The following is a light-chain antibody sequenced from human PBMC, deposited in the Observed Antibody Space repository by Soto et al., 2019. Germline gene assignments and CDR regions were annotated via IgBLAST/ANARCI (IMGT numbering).Light chain of an antibody. J-gene: IGLJ3*02. CDR3: CSYAGSSTWV. V-gene: IGLV2-23*02. Sequence: QSALTQPASVSGSPGQSITISCTGTSSDVGSYNLVSWYQQHPGKAPKLMIYEVSKRPSGVSNRFSGSKSGNTASLTISGLPAEDEADYYCCSYAGSSTWVFGGGTKVTVL. CDR2: EVS. CDR1: SSDVGSYNL.